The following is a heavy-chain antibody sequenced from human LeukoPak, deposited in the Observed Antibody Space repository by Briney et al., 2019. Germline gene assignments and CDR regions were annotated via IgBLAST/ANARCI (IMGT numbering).Heavy chain of an antibody. J-gene: IGHJ4*02. CDR1: GYTFTGYY. CDR2: INPNSGGT. D-gene: IGHD5-18*01. V-gene: IGHV1-2*02. CDR3: ARVMDTAMVASFDY. Sequence: GASVKVSCKASGYTFTGYYMHWVRQAPGQGLEWMGWINPNSGGTNYAQKFQGRVTMTRDTSISTAYMELSRLRSDDTAVYYCARVMDTAMVASFDYWGQGTLVTVSS.